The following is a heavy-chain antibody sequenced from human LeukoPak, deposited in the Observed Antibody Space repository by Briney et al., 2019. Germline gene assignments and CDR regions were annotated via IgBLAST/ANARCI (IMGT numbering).Heavy chain of an antibody. CDR1: GGSISSSSYY. J-gene: IGHJ6*02. CDR3: AKGGSWFGELSYGMDV. V-gene: IGHV4-39*01. CDR2: IYYSGSP. Sequence: SETLSLTCTVSGGSISSSSYYWGWIRQPPGKGLEWIGSIYYSGSPYYNPSLKSRVTISVDTSKNQFSLKLSSVTAADTAVYYCAKGGSWFGELSYGMDVWGQGTTVTVSS. D-gene: IGHD3-10*01.